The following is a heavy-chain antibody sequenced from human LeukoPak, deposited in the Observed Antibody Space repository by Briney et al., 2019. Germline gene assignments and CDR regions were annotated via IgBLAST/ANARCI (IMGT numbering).Heavy chain of an antibody. CDR3: AREGDAFDF. CDR1: GFTFRNHI. V-gene: IGHV3-7*01. Sequence: GGSLRLSCAASGFTFRNHIISWIRQPPGKGLEWVANMRQDGSEKFYVDSVKGRFTISRDDAKNSLYLRMDSLRAEDTALYYCAREGDAFDFWGQGTLVTVSS. J-gene: IGHJ4*02. D-gene: IGHD2-8*01. CDR2: MRQDGSEK.